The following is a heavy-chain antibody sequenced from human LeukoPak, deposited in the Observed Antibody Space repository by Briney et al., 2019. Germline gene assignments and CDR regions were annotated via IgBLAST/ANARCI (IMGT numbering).Heavy chain of an antibody. Sequence: GGSLRLSCAASGFTFSSDAMSWVRQAPAEGLEWVSAIIGSGGSTYYTDSVKGRFTISRDNAKNSLYLEMNSLRAEDMALYYCAKAMDDILTYPDYWGQGTLVTVSS. J-gene: IGHJ4*02. CDR2: IIGSGGST. D-gene: IGHD3-9*01. CDR1: GFTFSSDA. V-gene: IGHV3-23*01. CDR3: AKAMDDILTYPDY.